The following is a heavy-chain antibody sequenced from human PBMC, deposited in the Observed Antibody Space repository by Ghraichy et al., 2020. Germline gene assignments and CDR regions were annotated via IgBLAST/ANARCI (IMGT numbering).Heavy chain of an antibody. Sequence: SETLSLTCTVSGGSISNYYWSWIRQPPGKGLEWIGYIYYSGSTNYNPSLKSRVTISVDTSKNQFSLKLSSLTAADPAVYYCSRAPSGGTAAGARYYYYLDVWGKGTTVTVSS. J-gene: IGHJ6*03. CDR3: SRAPSGGTAAGARYYYYLDV. V-gene: IGHV4-59*01. CDR1: GGSISNYY. CDR2: IYYSGST. D-gene: IGHD6-13*01.